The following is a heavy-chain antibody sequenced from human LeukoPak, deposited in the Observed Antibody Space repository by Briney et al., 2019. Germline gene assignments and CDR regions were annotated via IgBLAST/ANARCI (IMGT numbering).Heavy chain of an antibody. CDR2: IYHSGST. V-gene: IGHV4-38-2*02. CDR1: GYSISSGFY. CDR3: ARQGRRGWYPSAY. J-gene: IGHJ4*02. D-gene: IGHD6-19*01. Sequence: SSETLSLTCTVSGYSISSGFYWDWIRQSPGKGLEWIAAIYHSGSTYYNPSLKSRVTISVDTSKNQFSLKLSSVTAADTAVYYCARQGRRGWYPSAYWGQGTLVTVSS.